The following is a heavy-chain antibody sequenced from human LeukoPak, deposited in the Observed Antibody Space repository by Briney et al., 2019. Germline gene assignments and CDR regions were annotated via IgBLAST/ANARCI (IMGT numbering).Heavy chain of an antibody. CDR2: ISYDGSNK. J-gene: IGHJ3*02. CDR3: AKDRESMVRDGAFDI. CDR1: GFTFSNYG. Sequence: PGGSLRLSCAASGFTFSNYGIHWARQAPGKGLEWVAVISYDGSNKYYADSVKGRFTISRDNSKNTLYLQMNSLRAEDTAVYYCAKDRESMVRDGAFDIWGQGTMVSVSS. D-gene: IGHD3-10*02. V-gene: IGHV3-30*18.